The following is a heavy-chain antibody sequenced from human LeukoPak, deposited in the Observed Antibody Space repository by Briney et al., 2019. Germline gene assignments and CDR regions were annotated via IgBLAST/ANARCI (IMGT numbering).Heavy chain of an antibody. J-gene: IGHJ6*03. CDR3: AKDGLTNNYYYYMDV. CDR2: ISGSGGST. D-gene: IGHD6-19*01. V-gene: IGHV3-23*01. Sequence: GGSLRLSCTASGFTFSSYAMSWVRQAPGKGLEWVSAISGSGGSTYYADSVKGRFTISRDNSKNTLYLQMNSLRAEDTAVYYCAKDGLTNNYYYYMDVWGKGTTVTVSS. CDR1: GFTFSSYA.